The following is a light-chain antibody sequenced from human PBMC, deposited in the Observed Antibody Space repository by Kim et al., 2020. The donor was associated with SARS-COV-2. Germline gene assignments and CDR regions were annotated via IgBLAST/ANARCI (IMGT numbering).Light chain of an antibody. V-gene: IGLV2-14*03. J-gene: IGLJ3*02. CDR3: SSYTSSSTRV. Sequence: GQSITISCTGTSSDVGGYNSVSWYQQHPGTAPKLMIYDVSNRPSGVSNRFSGSKSGNTASLTISGLQAEDEADYYCSSYTSSSTRVFGGGTQLTVL. CDR1: SSDVGGYNS. CDR2: DVS.